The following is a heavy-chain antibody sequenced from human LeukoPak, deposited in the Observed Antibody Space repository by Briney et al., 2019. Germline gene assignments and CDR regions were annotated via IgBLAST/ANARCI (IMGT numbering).Heavy chain of an antibody. J-gene: IGHJ3*02. CDR1: GGSISSYY. V-gene: IGHV4-59*01. CDR3: ARDRSRLDI. CDR2: IYYSEST. Sequence: SETLSLTCTVAGGSISSYYWSWIRQPPGKGLEWIGYIYYSESTNYNPSLKSRVTISVDTSKNQFSLKLSSVTAADTAVYYCARDRSRLDIWGQGTMVTVSS.